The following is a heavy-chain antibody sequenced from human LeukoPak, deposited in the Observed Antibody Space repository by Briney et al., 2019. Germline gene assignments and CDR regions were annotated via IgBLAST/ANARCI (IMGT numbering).Heavy chain of an antibody. J-gene: IGHJ4*02. D-gene: IGHD3-3*01. Sequence: ASVKVSCKASGGTFSSYAISWVRQAPGQGLEWMGGIIPIFGTANYAQKFQGRVTIATDESTSTAYMELSSLRSEDTAVYYCARVRQTFGVDNYFDYWGQGTLVTVSS. CDR3: ARVRQTFGVDNYFDY. CDR1: GGTFSSYA. V-gene: IGHV1-69*05. CDR2: IIPIFGTA.